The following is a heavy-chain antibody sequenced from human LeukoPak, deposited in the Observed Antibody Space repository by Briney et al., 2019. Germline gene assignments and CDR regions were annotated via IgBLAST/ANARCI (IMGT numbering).Heavy chain of an antibody. CDR2: IYHSGST. CDR1: GYSISSGYY. D-gene: IGHD6-13*01. CDR3: AREAIAAAGTVPRGYYYYGMDV. V-gene: IGHV4-38-2*02. J-gene: IGHJ6*04. Sequence: SETLSLTCAVSGYSISSGYYWGWIRQPPGKGLEWIGRIYHSGSTYYNPSLKSRVTISVDTSKNQFSLKLSSVTAADTAVYYCAREAIAAAGTVPRGYYYYGMDVWGKGTTVTVSS.